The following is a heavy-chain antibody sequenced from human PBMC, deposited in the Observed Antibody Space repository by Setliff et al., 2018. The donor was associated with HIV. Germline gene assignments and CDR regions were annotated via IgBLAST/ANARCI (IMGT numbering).Heavy chain of an antibody. CDR3: TTAVAQNWYGSGNENY. CDR1: GFTISNVW. CDR2: IKIKTDGGTI. Sequence: GGSLRLSCAASGFTISNVWMTWVRQAPGKGLEWVGRIKIKTDGGTIDYAAPVKGRFTISRDGSRSTLYLQMNSLITEDTALYYCTTAVAQNWYGSGNENYWGQGTLVTVSS. J-gene: IGHJ4*02. D-gene: IGHD3-10*01. V-gene: IGHV3-15*01.